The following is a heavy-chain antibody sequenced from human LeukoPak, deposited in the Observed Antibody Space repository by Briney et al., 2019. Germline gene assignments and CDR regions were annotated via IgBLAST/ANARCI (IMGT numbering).Heavy chain of an antibody. CDR2: ISGDGGST. V-gene: IGHV3-43*02. Sequence: PGGSLRLSCAASGFTFDDYAMHWVRQAPGKGLEWVSLISGDGGSTYYADSVKGRFTISRDNSKNSLYLQMNSLRTEDTALYYCAKVGYCSGGSCYPVAFDIWGQGTMVTASS. D-gene: IGHD2-15*01. CDR3: AKVGYCSGGSCYPVAFDI. CDR1: GFTFDDYA. J-gene: IGHJ3*02.